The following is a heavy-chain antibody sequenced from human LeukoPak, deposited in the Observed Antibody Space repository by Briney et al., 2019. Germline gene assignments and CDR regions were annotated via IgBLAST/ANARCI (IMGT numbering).Heavy chain of an antibody. Sequence: SETLSLTCTVSGGSISSYYWSWIRQPPGKGLEWIGYIYYSGSTNYNPSLKSRVTISVDTSKNQFSLKLSSVTAADTAVYYCATPETYYYDSSGYYPHGYWGQGTLVTVSS. CDR1: GGSISSYY. CDR3: ATPETYYYDSSGYYPHGY. J-gene: IGHJ4*02. CDR2: IYYSGST. V-gene: IGHV4-59*12. D-gene: IGHD3-22*01.